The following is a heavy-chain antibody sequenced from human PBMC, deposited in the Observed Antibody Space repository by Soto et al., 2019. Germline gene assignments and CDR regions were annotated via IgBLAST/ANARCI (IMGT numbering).Heavy chain of an antibody. CDR1: GDTFGRNA. V-gene: IGHV1-69*06. CDR2: IIPMFPTT. CDR3: TRDGVSADYGS. Sequence: QVQLVQSGAEVKRPGSSVKVSCKASGDTFGRNAIHWVRQAPGQGLEWMGGIIPMFPTTNYAQKFKGRLTIYTEKSTGTAYMKMPSRGSGDRALYSCTRDGVSADYGSWGQGPLVPVPS. J-gene: IGHJ5*02. D-gene: IGHD2-8*01.